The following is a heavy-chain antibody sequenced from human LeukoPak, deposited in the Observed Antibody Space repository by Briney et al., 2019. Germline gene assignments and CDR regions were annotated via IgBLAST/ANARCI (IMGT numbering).Heavy chain of an antibody. Sequence: GGSLRLSCAASGFTFSNYGMHWVRQAPGKGLEWVAVISYDGSNKYYADSVKGRFTISRDNSKNTLYLQMNSLRAEDTAVYYCAKDSEQWLVREDYWGQGTLVTVSS. CDR2: ISYDGSNK. V-gene: IGHV3-30*18. CDR1: GFTFSNYG. CDR3: AKDSEQWLVREDY. J-gene: IGHJ4*02. D-gene: IGHD6-19*01.